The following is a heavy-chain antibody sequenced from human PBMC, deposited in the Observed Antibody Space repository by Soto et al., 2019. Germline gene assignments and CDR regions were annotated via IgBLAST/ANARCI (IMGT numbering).Heavy chain of an antibody. D-gene: IGHD3-22*01. CDR2: IYPGDSDT. Sequence: GESLKISCKGSGYSFTSYWIGWVRQMPGKGLEWMGIIYPGDSDTRYSPSFQGQVTISADKSISTAYLQWSSLKASDTAMYYCARQGSNYYDSSGYPFDYWGQGTLVTVSS. CDR3: ARQGSNYYDSSGYPFDY. J-gene: IGHJ4*02. V-gene: IGHV5-51*01. CDR1: GYSFTSYW.